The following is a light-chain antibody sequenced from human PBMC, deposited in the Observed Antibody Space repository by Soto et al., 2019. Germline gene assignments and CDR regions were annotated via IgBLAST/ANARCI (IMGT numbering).Light chain of an antibody. CDR1: QSISDT. J-gene: IGKJ1*01. CDR3: QQYNNWPWT. V-gene: IGKV3-15*01. Sequence: EIVMTQSPATLSVSPGGRATLSCRASQSISDTLAWYQQKPGQAPRLLIYGASTRAPGFPARFSGSGSGTDFTLTISSLQSEDFAVYYCQQYNNWPWTFXQGTKLDIK. CDR2: GAS.